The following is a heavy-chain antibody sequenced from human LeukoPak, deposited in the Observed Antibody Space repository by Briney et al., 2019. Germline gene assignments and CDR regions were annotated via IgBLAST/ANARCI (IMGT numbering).Heavy chain of an antibody. V-gene: IGHV1-24*01. CDR1: GYTLTELS. CDR3: ATSAV. Sequence: ASVKVSCKVSGYTLTELSMHWVRQAPGQGLEWMGGFNPDDGETNYAQKFQGRVTMTKDTSTDTAYMELSSLRSEDTAVDYCATSAVWGQGTLVTVPS. CDR2: FNPDDGET. J-gene: IGHJ4*02.